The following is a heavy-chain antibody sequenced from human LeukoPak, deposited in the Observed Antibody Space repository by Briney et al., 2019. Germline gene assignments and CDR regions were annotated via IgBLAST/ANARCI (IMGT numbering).Heavy chain of an antibody. CDR1: GGSISSSSYY. CDR2: IYYSGST. Sequence: SETLSLTCTVSGGSISSSSYYWGWIRQPPGKGLEWIGSIYYSGSTYYNPSLKSRVTISVDTSKNQFSLKLSSVTAADTAVYYCARGYSGSYFGGYYFDYWGQGTLVTVSS. CDR3: ARGYSGSYFGGYYFDY. D-gene: IGHD1-26*01. V-gene: IGHV4-39*07. J-gene: IGHJ4*02.